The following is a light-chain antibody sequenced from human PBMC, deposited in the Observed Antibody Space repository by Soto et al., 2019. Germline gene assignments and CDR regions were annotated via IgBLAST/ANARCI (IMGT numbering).Light chain of an antibody. CDR3: QTYNWPPFT. CDR1: QGISNY. CDR2: AAS. Sequence: DIQMTQSPSSLSASVGDRVTISCRASQGISNYLAWYQQKPGKAPRLLIYAASSLQSGVSFRFTSTRSGTDFTITISSLHPDHVATYYCQTYNWPPFTFGHRTNGHIK. V-gene: IGKV1-27*01. J-gene: IGKJ3*01.